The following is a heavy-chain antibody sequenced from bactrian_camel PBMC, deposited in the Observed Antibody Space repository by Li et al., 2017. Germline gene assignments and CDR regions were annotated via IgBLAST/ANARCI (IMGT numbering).Heavy chain of an antibody. CDR2: IELGGGTA. CDR3: AADLVTDEPSLVERVYYY. V-gene: IGHV3S40*01. Sequence: DVQLVESGGGSVQTGGSLRLSCAASGYTYNRNCMAWFRQFPGKEREGVACIELGGGTAYYAEPVKGRFTISEDKAKSSVVLQMNSLKPEDTATYYCAADLVTDEPSLVERVYYYWGQGTQVTVS. J-gene: IGHJ4*01. CDR1: GYTYNRNC. D-gene: IGHD1*01.